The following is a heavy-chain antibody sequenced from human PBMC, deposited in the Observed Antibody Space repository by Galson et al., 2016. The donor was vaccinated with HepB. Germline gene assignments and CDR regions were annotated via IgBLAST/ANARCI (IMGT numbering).Heavy chain of an antibody. J-gene: IGHJ4*02. Sequence: SETLSLTCSVSGASISGHYWNWIRRPPGKGLEWIGYIDYIGSTNYNPSLKSRVTISVDTSKNQFSLRLKSVTAADTAVYYCAVSGQDSLYGPFDYWGQGTLVTVSA. D-gene: IGHD2-8*01. CDR3: AVSGQDSLYGPFDY. CDR1: GASISGHY. CDR2: IDYIGST. V-gene: IGHV4-59*11.